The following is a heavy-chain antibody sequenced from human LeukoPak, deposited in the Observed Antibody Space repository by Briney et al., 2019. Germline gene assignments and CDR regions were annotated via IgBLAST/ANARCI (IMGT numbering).Heavy chain of an antibody. Sequence: GASVKVSCKASGYTFTSYAMHWVRQTPGQRLEWMGWINAGNGNTKYSQEFQGRVTITRDTSASTAYMELSSLRSDDTAVYYCARDYVSGSFYNGRFDYWGQGTLVTVSS. D-gene: IGHD3-10*01. CDR2: INAGNGNT. CDR3: ARDYVSGSFYNGRFDY. J-gene: IGHJ4*02. V-gene: IGHV1-3*01. CDR1: GYTFTSYA.